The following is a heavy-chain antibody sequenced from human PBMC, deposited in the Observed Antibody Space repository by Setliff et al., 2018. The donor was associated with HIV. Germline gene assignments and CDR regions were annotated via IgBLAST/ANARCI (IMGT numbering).Heavy chain of an antibody. CDR2: ISPSNGYT. J-gene: IGHJ5*02. Sequence: GASVKVSCKASGYTISAHGVSWVRHVPGHGLEWMGWISPSNGYTDYAQKLRDRDTLTTDTSTSTAYMEIKSLTSDDTAVYYCARGYCGGGICYSPDWLDPWGQGTLVTVSS. V-gene: IGHV1-18*01. CDR1: GYTISAHG. D-gene: IGHD2-15*01. CDR3: ARGYCGGGICYSPDWLDP.